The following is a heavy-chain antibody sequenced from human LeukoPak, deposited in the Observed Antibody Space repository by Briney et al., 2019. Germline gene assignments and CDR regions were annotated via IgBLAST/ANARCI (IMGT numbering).Heavy chain of an antibody. V-gene: IGHV1-2*02. D-gene: IGHD2-15*01. CDR1: GYTFTGYY. CDR3: ARFAATPPYYQYYYMDV. J-gene: IGHJ6*03. CDR2: INPNSGGT. Sequence: ASVTVSCKASGYTFTGYYMHWVRQAPGQGLEWMGWINPNSGGTNYAQKFQGRVTMTRDTSISTAYMELSRLRSDDTAVYYCARFAATPPYYQYYYMDVWGKGTTVTISS.